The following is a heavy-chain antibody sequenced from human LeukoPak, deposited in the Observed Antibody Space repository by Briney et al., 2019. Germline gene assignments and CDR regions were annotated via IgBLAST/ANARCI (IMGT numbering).Heavy chain of an antibody. CDR3: ARRWSYCSSTSCYQRLDY. V-gene: IGHV5-51*01. Sequence: GESLKISCKGSGYSFTSYWIGWVRQMPGKGLEWMGIIYPGDSDTRYSPSFQGQVTISADKSISTAYLQWSSLKASDTAMYYCARRWSYCSSTSCYQRLDYWGQGTLVTVSS. CDR2: IYPGDSDT. J-gene: IGHJ4*02. CDR1: GYSFTSYW. D-gene: IGHD2-2*01.